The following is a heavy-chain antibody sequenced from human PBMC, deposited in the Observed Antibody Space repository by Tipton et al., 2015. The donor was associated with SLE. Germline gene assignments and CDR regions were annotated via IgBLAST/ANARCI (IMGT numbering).Heavy chain of an antibody. D-gene: IGHD3-10*01. CDR2: IYHSGST. CDR3: ARRHGSVLYYFDY. V-gene: IGHV4-59*12. CDR1: SGSISSSY. Sequence: TLSLTCTVSSGSISSSYWSWIRQPPGKGLEWIGYIYHSGSTYYNPSLKSRVTISVDTSKNQFSLKLSSVTAADTAVYYCARRHGSVLYYFDYWGQGTLVTVSS. J-gene: IGHJ4*02.